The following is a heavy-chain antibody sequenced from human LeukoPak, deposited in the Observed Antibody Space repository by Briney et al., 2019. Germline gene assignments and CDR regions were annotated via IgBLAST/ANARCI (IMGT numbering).Heavy chain of an antibody. CDR1: GGSFSGYY. CDR3: ARGGYCSGGSCYGGGFDY. CDR2: INHSGST. V-gene: IGHV4-34*01. D-gene: IGHD2-15*01. J-gene: IGHJ4*02. Sequence: SETLSLTCAVYGGSFSGYYWSWIRQPPGKGLEWIGEINHSGSTNYNPSLKSRVTISVDTSKNQFSLKLSSVTAADTAVYYRARGGYCSGGSCYGGGFDYWGQGTLVTVSS.